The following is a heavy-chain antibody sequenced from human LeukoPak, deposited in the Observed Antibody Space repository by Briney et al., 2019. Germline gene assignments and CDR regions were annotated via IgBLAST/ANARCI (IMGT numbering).Heavy chain of an antibody. Sequence: SETLSLTCTVSGGPISRNYWNWIRQPPGKGLEWIVNIYYSETTNYNPSLKSRVSISVDTSKNQFSLKLSSVTAADTAVYYCARGYSSSWYTAFFGYWGQGTLVTVSS. J-gene: IGHJ4*02. CDR1: GGPISRNY. CDR2: IYYSETT. D-gene: IGHD6-13*01. CDR3: ARGYSSSWYTAFFGY. V-gene: IGHV4-59*12.